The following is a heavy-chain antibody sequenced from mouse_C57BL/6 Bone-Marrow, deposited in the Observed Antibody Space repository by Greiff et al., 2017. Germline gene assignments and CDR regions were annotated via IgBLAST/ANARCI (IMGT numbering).Heavy chain of an antibody. CDR1: GYAFTNYL. CDR3: ASYGKGRAMDY. CDR2: INPGSGGT. D-gene: IGHD2-1*01. J-gene: IGHJ4*01. V-gene: IGHV1-54*01. Sequence: QVQLQQSGAELVRPGTSVKVSCKASGYAFTNYLIEWVKQRPGQGLVWIGVINPGSGGTNYNEKFKGKATLTADKSSSTAYMQLSSLTSEDSAVYFCASYGKGRAMDYWGKGTSVTVSS.